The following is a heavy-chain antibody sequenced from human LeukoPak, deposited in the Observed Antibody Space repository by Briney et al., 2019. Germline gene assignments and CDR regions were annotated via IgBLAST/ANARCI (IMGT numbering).Heavy chain of an antibody. Sequence: PSETLSLTCTVSGGSISSYYWSWIRQPPGKGLEWIGYIYYSGSTNYNPSLKSRVTISVDTSKNQLSLKLSSVTAADTAVYYCAREAVAGSYGAFDIWGQGTMVTVSS. D-gene: IGHD6-19*01. CDR2: IYYSGST. J-gene: IGHJ3*02. CDR3: AREAVAGSYGAFDI. CDR1: GGSISSYY. V-gene: IGHV4-59*01.